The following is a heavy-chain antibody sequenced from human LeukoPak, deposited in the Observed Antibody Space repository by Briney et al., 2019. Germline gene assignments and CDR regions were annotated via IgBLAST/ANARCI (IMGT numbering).Heavy chain of an antibody. CDR2: MNPNSGKT. V-gene: IGHV1-8*03. CDR1: GYTITNSD. Sequence: ASVKVSCKASGYTITNSDINWVRQAPGQGLEWMGWMNPNSGKTGYARKFQGRVTFTRNSSISTAYMDLSSLRSEDTAVYYCARGVRFSDFYYYMDVWGQEITVTVSS. J-gene: IGHJ6*03. CDR3: ARGVRFSDFYYYMDV. D-gene: IGHD3-3*01.